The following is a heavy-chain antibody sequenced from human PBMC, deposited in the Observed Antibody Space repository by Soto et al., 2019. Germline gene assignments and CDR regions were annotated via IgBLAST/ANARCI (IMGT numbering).Heavy chain of an antibody. CDR2: ISSSSSTI. D-gene: IGHD4-17*01. CDR1: GFTFSSYS. V-gene: IGHV3-48*01. Sequence: SLRLSCAASGFTFSSYSMNWVRQAPGKGLEWVSYISSSSSTIYYADSVKGRFTISRDNAKNSLYLQMNSLRAEDTAVYYCARTYLHDYGDYGGDYYYYYMDVWGKGTTVTVSS. J-gene: IGHJ6*03. CDR3: ARTYLHDYGDYGGDYYYYYMDV.